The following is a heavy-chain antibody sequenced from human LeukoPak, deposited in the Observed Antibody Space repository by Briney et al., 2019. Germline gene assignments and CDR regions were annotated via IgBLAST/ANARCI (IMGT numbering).Heavy chain of an antibody. V-gene: IGHV1-2*02. D-gene: IGHD2-2*01. CDR2: INPKSGVT. Sequence: EASVKVSCKASGYTFTDYYLHWVRQAPEQGLEWMGWINPKSGVTDSKMKFQGRVTLTRDTSITTAYMELISLTSDDAAVYYCARAGGYCGSTSCYSGYYYYFMDVWGKGTTVTVSS. J-gene: IGHJ6*03. CDR1: GYTFTDYY. CDR3: ARAGGYCGSTSCYSGYYYYFMDV.